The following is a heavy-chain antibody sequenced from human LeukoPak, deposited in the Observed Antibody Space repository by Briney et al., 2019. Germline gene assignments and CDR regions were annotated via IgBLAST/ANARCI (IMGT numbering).Heavy chain of an antibody. CDR1: GGTFSSYA. V-gene: IGHV1-69*06. J-gene: IGHJ6*03. CDR3: ARGYCSGGSCYRIRYYYYMDV. Sequence: SVTVSCKASGGTFSSYAISWVRQAPGQGLEWMGGIIPIFGTANYAQKFQGRVTITADKSTSTAYMELSSLRSEDTAVYYCARGYCSGGSCYRIRYYYYMDVWGKGTTVTVSS. CDR2: IIPIFGTA. D-gene: IGHD2-15*01.